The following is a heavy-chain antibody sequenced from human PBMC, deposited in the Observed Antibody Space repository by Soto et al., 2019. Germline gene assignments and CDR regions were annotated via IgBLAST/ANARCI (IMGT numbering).Heavy chain of an antibody. CDR2: IESGGTA. J-gene: IGHJ6*02. CDR3: AKDLGPLKLLNYVFYGLDV. CDR1: GFTVSSSY. D-gene: IGHD2-21*02. Sequence: PGGSLRLSCNASGFTVSSSYMSWVRQAPGMGLEWVAVIESGGTAHYADSVKGRFTISRDNPNNMIYLQLHTLRAEDTAVYYCAKDLGPLKLLNYVFYGLDVWGQGTTVTVSS. V-gene: IGHV3-53*01.